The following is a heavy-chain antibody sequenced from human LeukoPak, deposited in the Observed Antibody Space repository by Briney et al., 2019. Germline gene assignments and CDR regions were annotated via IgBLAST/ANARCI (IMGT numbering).Heavy chain of an antibody. CDR2: IYYSGDT. Sequence: SETLTLTCTVSGGSISSYYWSWIRQPPGKGLEWIGHIYYSGDTNYNPSLKSRVTISVDTSKNQFSLNLSTGTAADTAVYYCARALLWGYDDWGQGTLVTVSS. CDR1: GGSISSYY. J-gene: IGHJ4*02. CDR3: ARALLWGYDD. V-gene: IGHV4-59*01. D-gene: IGHD3-10*01.